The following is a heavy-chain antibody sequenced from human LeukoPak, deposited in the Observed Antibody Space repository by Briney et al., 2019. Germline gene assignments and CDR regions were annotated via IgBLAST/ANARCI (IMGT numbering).Heavy chain of an antibody. CDR2: ISWNSGSI. CDR1: GFTFDDYA. J-gene: IGHJ6*02. CDR3: AKDMGYSYGYYYYYGMDV. D-gene: IGHD5-18*01. Sequence: GGSLRLSCAASGFTFDDYAMHWVRHAPGKGLEWVSSISWNSGSIGYADSVKGRFTISRDNAKNSLYLQMNSLRAEDTALYYCAKDMGYSYGYYYYYGMDVWGQGTTVTVSS. V-gene: IGHV3-9*01.